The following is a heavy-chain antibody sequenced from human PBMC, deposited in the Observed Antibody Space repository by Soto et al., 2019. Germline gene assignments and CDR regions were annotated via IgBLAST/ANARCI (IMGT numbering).Heavy chain of an antibody. D-gene: IGHD5-12*01. J-gene: IGHJ4*02. CDR1: GGSISSGGYY. V-gene: IGHV4-31*11. Sequence: SETLSLTCAISGGSISSGGYYWSWIRQHPGKGLEWIGYIYYSGSTYYNPSLKSRVTISVDTSKNQFSLKLSSVTAADTAVYYCARERRDGYNYSDYWGQGTLVTVSS. CDR2: IYYSGST. CDR3: ARERRDGYNYSDY.